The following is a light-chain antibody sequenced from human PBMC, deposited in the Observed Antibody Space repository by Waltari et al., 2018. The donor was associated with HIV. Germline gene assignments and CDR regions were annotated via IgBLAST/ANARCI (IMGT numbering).Light chain of an antibody. V-gene: IGLV3-21*02. J-gene: IGLJ3*02. CDR1: NIRTKS. CDR3: QVWDSGSEPPVL. CDR2: DGV. Sequence: SYVLTPPPSVSVAPGRTARITCGGNNIRTKSLPWYQQKPGQAPGLVVFDGVDRPSGIPERFSGSNSGNMATLTISRVEAGDEADYYCQVWDSGSEPPVLFGGGTKLTVL.